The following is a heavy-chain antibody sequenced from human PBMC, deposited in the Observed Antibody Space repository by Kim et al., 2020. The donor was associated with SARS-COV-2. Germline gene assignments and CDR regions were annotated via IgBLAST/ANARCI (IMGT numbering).Heavy chain of an antibody. J-gene: IGHJ4*02. CDR3: ARDNLDDDSFDY. CDR2: INPSGGST. CDR1: GYTFTSYY. D-gene: IGHD3-22*01. V-gene: IGHV1-46*01. Sequence: ASVRVSCKASGYTFTSYYMHWVRQAPGQGLEWMGIINPSGGSTSYAQKFQGRVTMTRDTSTSTVYMELSSLRSEDTAVYYCARDNLDDDSFDYWGQGTLVTVSP.